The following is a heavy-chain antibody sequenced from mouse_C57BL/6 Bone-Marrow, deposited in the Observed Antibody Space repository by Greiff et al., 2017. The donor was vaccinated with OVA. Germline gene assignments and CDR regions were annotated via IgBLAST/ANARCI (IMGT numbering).Heavy chain of an antibody. J-gene: IGHJ2*01. CDR1: GFTFSSYT. CDR3: ARMGSLYFDY. CDR2: ISGGGGNT. Sequence: EVKLMESGGGLVKPGGSLKLSCAASGFTFSSYTMSWVRQTPEKRLEWVATISGGGGNTYYPDSVKGRFTISRDNAENTLYLQMSSLRSEDTAWEYCARMGSLYFDYWGQGTTLTVSS. V-gene: IGHV5-9*01.